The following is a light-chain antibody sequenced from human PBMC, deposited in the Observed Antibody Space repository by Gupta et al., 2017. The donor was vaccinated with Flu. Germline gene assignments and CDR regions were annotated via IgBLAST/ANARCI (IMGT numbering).Light chain of an antibody. CDR2: VAS. CDR1: ERVGNY. CDR3: QQSYITPRT. V-gene: IGKV1-39*01. J-gene: IGKJ1*01. Sequence: GASVTISCRASERVGNYLNWYQQKIRKAPHLLIYVASSFQSWVPSRFSGSGSVTDFTITIRGLQPEDFATYYCQQSYITPRTFGPWTEVELK.